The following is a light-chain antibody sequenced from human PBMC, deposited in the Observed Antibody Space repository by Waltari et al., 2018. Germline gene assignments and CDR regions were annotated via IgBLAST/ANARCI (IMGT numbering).Light chain of an antibody. CDR3: QSYDTTLSAVV. CDR2: SVS. Sequence: QSVLTQPPSVSGAPGQRVTISCSGTKSNIGADFDVHWYQQVPGTAPKLLLLSVSNRPQGFSDRFSGFKSGASASLVITGLQAEDEAMYCCQSYDTTLSAVVFGGGTRLTV. CDR1: KSNIGADFD. V-gene: IGLV1-40*01. J-gene: IGLJ2*01.